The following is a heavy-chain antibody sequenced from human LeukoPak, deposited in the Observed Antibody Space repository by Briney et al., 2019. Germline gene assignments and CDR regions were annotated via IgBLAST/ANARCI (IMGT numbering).Heavy chain of an antibody. D-gene: IGHD6-13*01. CDR1: GDSISNSGYY. CDR2: INHSGTT. CDR3: ARKKLVARGYFDF. J-gene: IGHJ4*02. V-gene: IGHV4-39*01. Sequence: SETLSLTCTVSGDSISNSGYYWDWIRQSPGKGLEWIGSINHSGTTYYEPSLKSRVTVSVDASKNQFSLKLSSVTAADTTIYYCARKKLVARGYFDFWGRGIPVTVSS.